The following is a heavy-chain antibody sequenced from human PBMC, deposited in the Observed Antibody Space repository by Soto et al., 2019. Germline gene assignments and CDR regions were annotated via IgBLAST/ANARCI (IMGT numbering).Heavy chain of an antibody. CDR1: GFTFNTYA. V-gene: IGHV3-23*01. J-gene: IGHJ3*01. CDR3: AKDRMNFNSVWDPFDV. CDR2: IGSGDA. D-gene: IGHD2-15*01. Sequence: PGGSLRLSCAASGFTFNTYAMSWVRQAPGKGLEWVAGIGSGDAHYADSVTGRFTISRDDSKSTVSLQMNSLRVEDTAVYYCAKDRMNFNSVWDPFDVWGQGTLVTVSS.